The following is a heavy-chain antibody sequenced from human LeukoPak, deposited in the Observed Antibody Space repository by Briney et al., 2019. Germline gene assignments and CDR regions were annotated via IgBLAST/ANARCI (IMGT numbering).Heavy chain of an antibody. J-gene: IGHJ4*02. D-gene: IGHD1-26*01. V-gene: IGHV3-72*01. CDR2: VRTKARSYTT. CDR1: GFSFSDNH. CDR3: AVIVGARSFDF. Sequence: GGSLRLSCAASGFSFSDNHMDWVRQAPGKGLEWVGRVRTKARSYTTEYAASVKGRFTISRDDSMNSLYLQMRSLKTEDTAVYYCAVIVGARSFDFWGQGTLVTVSS.